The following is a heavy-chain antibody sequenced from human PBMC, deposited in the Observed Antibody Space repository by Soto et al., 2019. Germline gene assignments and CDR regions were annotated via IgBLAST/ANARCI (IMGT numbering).Heavy chain of an antibody. D-gene: IGHD7-27*01. CDR1: GFTFFSYG. Sequence: EVQLLESGGGLVQPGGSLRLSCEASGFTFFSYGMSWVRQAPGKGLEWVSGISRSAGSIYYADSVKGRFTISRDNSKNTLYVQMNSLRAEDTAVYYCAKLQSRELGRGAFDIWGQGTMVTVSS. CDR3: AKLQSRELGRGAFDI. CDR2: ISRSAGSI. V-gene: IGHV3-23*01. J-gene: IGHJ3*02.